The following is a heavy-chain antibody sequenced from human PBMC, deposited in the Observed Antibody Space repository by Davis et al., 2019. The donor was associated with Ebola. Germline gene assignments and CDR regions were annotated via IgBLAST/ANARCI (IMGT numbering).Heavy chain of an antibody. D-gene: IGHD3-22*01. CDR3: AREAYYYDTSGHGEAYYYMDV. CDR2: IFTSGST. Sequence: SETLSLTCTVSGGSISSYYWGWIRQPAGKGLEWLGRIFTSGSTKYNPSLKSRATMSVDTSKNQFSLKLSSVTAADTAVYYCAREAYYYDTSGHGEAYYYMDVWGKGTTVTVSS. V-gene: IGHV4-4*07. CDR1: GGSISSYY. J-gene: IGHJ6*03.